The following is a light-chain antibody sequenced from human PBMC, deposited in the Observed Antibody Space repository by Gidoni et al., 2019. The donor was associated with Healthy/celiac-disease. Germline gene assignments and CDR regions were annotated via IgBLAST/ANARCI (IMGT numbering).Light chain of an antibody. J-gene: IGKJ4*01. CDR3: QPYGSSPPT. CDR1: QSVRSSY. Sequence: DIVLTQSPGTLSLSPGERATLSCRASQSVRSSYLAWYQQKPGQAPSLLIYGASSRATGIPDRFSGSGSGTDFTLTISRLEPEDFAVYYCQPYGSSPPTFGGGTKVEIK. CDR2: GAS. V-gene: IGKV3-20*01.